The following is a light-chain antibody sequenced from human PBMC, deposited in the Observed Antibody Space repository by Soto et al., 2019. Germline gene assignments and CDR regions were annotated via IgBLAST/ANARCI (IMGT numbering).Light chain of an antibody. CDR3: QPSYNAPYT. J-gene: IGKJ2*01. CDR1: QSINNY. Sequence: DIQMTQSPSSLSASVGDRVTITCRASQSINNYLNWYVQKPGQAPKLLIYAASSLHSGVPSRFSGSGSGTEFTLTISSLQPEDCATFYCQPSYNAPYTFGQGTKLDIK. CDR2: AAS. V-gene: IGKV1-39*01.